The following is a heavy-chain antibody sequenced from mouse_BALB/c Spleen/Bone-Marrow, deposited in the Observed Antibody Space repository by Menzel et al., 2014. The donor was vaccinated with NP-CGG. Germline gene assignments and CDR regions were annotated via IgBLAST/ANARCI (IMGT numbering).Heavy chain of an antibody. CDR3: ARGGLHYFDY. D-gene: IGHD3-3*01. Sequence: DLVKPGASVKLSCKASGYTFXSYWINWIKQRPGQGLEWIGRIAPGSGSTYYNEMFKGKATLIVDTSSSTAHIQLSSLSSEDSAVYFCARGGLHYFDYWGQGTTLTVSS. J-gene: IGHJ2*01. V-gene: IGHV1S41*01. CDR2: IAPGSGST. CDR1: GYTFXSYW.